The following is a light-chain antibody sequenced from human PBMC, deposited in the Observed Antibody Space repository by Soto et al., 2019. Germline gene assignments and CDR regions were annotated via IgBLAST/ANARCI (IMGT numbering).Light chain of an antibody. Sequence: EIVLTQSPGTQSLSPGERATLSGRASQSVSSSYLAWYQQKPGQAPRLLIYGASSRATGIPDRFSGSGSGTDFTLTISRLEPEDFAVYYCQQYGSSPPTFGQGTKVEIK. CDR3: QQYGSSPPT. V-gene: IGKV3-20*01. J-gene: IGKJ1*01. CDR2: GAS. CDR1: QSVSSSY.